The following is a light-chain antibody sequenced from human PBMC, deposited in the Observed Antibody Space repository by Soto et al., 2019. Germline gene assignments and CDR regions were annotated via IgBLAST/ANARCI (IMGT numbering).Light chain of an antibody. J-gene: IGKJ5*01. Sequence: EIVLTQSPGTLSLSPGERATLSCRASDSVHSSYVAWYQQTPGQTPRLLIHGATSGAPGVPDRFSGSESGTDFALSIRSLEPEDFAVYYGQQYAGTPTFGQGTRLEIK. CDR3: QQYAGTPT. V-gene: IGKV3-20*01. CDR2: GAT. CDR1: DSVHSSY.